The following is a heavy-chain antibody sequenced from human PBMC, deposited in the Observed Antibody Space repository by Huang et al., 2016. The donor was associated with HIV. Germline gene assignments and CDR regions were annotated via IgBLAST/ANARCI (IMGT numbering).Heavy chain of an antibody. CDR3: ARDSVPHKFWGGYYTAYDV. CDR2: IIPAFDTT. V-gene: IGHV1-69*01. CDR1: GGTFGNYA. D-gene: IGHD3-3*01. J-gene: IGHJ3*01. Sequence: QVQLVQSGDEMKKPGSSVRVSCKASGGTFGNYALNWLRQAPGQGLELRGGIIPAFDTTNNGEKIQGRVTITADESTSTAYMDLRTLGCEDTAVYYCARDSVPHKFWGGYYTAYDVWGQGTRVTVSS.